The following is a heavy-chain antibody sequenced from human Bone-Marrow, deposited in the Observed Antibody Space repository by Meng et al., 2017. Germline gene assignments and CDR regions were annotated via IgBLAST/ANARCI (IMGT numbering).Heavy chain of an antibody. V-gene: IGHV3-7*01. Sequence: GKSLKISCAASGFTFSSYWMSWVRQAPGKGLEWVANIKQDGSEKYYVDSVKGRFTISRDNAKNSLYLQMNSLRAEDTAVYYCVTYYYDSSGWRWNAFDIWGQGTMVTVSS. D-gene: IGHD3-22*01. CDR1: GFTFSSYW. J-gene: IGHJ3*02. CDR2: IKQDGSEK. CDR3: VTYYYDSSGWRWNAFDI.